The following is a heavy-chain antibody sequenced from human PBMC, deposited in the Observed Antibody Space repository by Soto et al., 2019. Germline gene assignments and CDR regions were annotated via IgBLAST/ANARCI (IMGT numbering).Heavy chain of an antibody. V-gene: IGHV3-30*18. D-gene: IGHD3-10*01. CDR2: ISYDGSNK. J-gene: IGHJ6*02. CDR3: AKDTGSEVYYYGSGSRLLSYGMDV. Sequence: GGSLRLSCAASGFTFSSYGMHWVRQAPGKGLEWVAVISYDGSNKYYADSVKGRFTISRDNSKNKLYLQMNSLRAEDTAVYYCAKDTGSEVYYYGSGSRLLSYGMDVWGQGTTVTVSS. CDR1: GFTFSSYG.